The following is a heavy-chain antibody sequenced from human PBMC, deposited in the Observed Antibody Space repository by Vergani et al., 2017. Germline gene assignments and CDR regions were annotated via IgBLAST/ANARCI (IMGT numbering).Heavy chain of an antibody. CDR2: IHYSENT. J-gene: IGHJ5*02. CDR1: FDSIRNLY. CDR3: ARDHDSSGYYRRGGWFDP. V-gene: IGHV4-59*11. Sequence: QVQLQESGPGLVKSSETLSLTCSVSFDSIRNLYCNWIRQPPGKGLEWIGSIHYSENTNYNPSLKTRVTISVDTSKNQFSLTLTSVTAADTAVYYCARDHDSSGYYRRGGWFDPWGQGTLVTVSS. D-gene: IGHD3-22*01.